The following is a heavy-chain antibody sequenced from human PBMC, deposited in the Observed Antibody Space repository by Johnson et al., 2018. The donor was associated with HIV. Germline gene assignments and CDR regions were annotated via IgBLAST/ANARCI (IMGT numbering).Heavy chain of an antibody. J-gene: IGHJ3*02. Sequence: VQLVESGGGVVRPGGSLRLSCAVSGFTFEDYGISWVRQAPGKGLEWVSDINWNGGSTDYADSVKGRFTISRDNAKNSLYMQMDSLRAEDTALYYCARSHGSSGRGAFDIWGQGTIATVSS. D-gene: IGHD6-19*01. CDR1: GFTFEDYG. CDR3: ARSHGSSGRGAFDI. CDR2: INWNGGST. V-gene: IGHV3-20*04.